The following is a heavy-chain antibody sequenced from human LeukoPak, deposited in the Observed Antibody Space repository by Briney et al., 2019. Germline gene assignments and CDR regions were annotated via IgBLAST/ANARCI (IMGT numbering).Heavy chain of an antibody. V-gene: IGHV4-4*07. D-gene: IGHD1-1*01. J-gene: IGHJ6*03. CDR2: IYTSGST. CDR1: GGSISRYY. Sequence: SETLSLTCTVSGGSISRYYGSWIRQPAGKGLEWIGRIYTSGSTNYNPSLKSRVTMSVDTSKNQFSLRLSSVTAADTAVYYCARDRGSRSWSPSFYYYMDVWGKGTTVTVSS. CDR3: ARDRGSRSWSPSFYYYMDV.